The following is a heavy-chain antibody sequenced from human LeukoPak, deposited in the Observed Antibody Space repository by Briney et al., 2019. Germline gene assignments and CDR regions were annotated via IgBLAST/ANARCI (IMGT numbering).Heavy chain of an antibody. V-gene: IGHV3-7*01. J-gene: IGHJ4*02. CDR1: GFTLRGYW. D-gene: IGHD3-3*01. Sequence: PGGSLRLSCVTASGFTLRGYWMNWVRQAPGKGLEWVANIKEDGSEKYYVASVKGRFTISRDNAKNSLYLQMNNLRVEDTAVYYCARGHYDGAWGRGTLVTVSS. CDR2: IKEDGSEK. CDR3: ARGHYDGA.